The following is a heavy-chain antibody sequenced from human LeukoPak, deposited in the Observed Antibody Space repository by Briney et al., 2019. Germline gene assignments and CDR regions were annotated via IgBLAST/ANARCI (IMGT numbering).Heavy chain of an antibody. CDR3: ARTPAAVNFDF. CDR2: INHSGST. Sequence: PSETLSLTCTVSGGSVSSGTYYWSWIRHPAGKGLEWIGEINHSGSTNYNPSLKSRVTISVDTSKNQFSLKLSSVTAADTAVYYCARTPAAVNFDFWGQGALVTVSS. D-gene: IGHD6-13*01. V-gene: IGHV4-39*07. J-gene: IGHJ4*02. CDR1: GGSVSSGTYY.